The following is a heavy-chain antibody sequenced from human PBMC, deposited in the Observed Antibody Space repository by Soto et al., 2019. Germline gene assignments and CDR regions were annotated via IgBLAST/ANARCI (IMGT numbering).Heavy chain of an antibody. CDR3: ARAEQWEIVQLPPVSD. J-gene: IGHJ4*02. CDR1: GGSISSSNW. CDR2: IYHSGTT. V-gene: IGHV4-4*02. Sequence: SETLSLTCAVSGGSISSSNWWSWVRQPPGKGLEWIGEIYHSGTTHYNPSLKSRVTISVDESKNQFSLKVKPVTAADPAGYYCARAEQWEIVQLPPVSDWGRGTWVTVSS. D-gene: IGHD1-26*01.